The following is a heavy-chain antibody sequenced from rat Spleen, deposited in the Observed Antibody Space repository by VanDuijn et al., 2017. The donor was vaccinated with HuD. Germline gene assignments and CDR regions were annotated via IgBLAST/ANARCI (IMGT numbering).Heavy chain of an antibody. CDR1: GFTFSDYA. D-gene: IGHD5-1*01. V-gene: IGHV5-17*01. CDR3: ARHGLGEDY. Sequence: EVQLVESGGGLVQPGRSLKLSCAASGFTFSDYAMAWVRQAPKKGLEWVAYISYDGGSAYYRDSVKGRFTISRNNAKSTLSLQMDSLTSEDTATYYCARHGLGEDYWGQGVMVTVSS. CDR2: ISYDGGSA. J-gene: IGHJ2*01.